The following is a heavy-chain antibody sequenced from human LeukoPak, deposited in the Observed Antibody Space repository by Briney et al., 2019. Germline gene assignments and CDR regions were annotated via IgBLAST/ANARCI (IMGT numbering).Heavy chain of an antibody. CDR1: GFTFSRYA. V-gene: IGHV3-64*01. CDR2: ISSNGGST. D-gene: IGHD3-10*02. Sequence: GGSLRLSCAASGFTFSRYAMHWVRQAPGKGLEYVSAISSNGGSTYYANSVKGRFTISRDNSKNTLYLQMGSLRAEDTAVYYCAELGITMIGGVWGKGTTVTISS. CDR3: AELGITMIGGV. J-gene: IGHJ6*04.